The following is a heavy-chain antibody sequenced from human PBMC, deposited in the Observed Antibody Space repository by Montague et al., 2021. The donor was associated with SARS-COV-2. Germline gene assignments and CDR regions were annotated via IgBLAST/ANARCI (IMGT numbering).Heavy chain of an antibody. V-gene: IGHV4-39*01. CDR2: VHYTRTT. D-gene: IGHD1-1*01. Sequence: SETLSLTCTVSGGSITVSRYDWGWLRQPPGKGLVWIVSVHYTRTTSYNASLKSRLTISVATSENQFSLKMTSVTASDTAVYYCARHRANAGSFDIWGQGTMVTVSS. CDR3: ARHRANAGSFDI. CDR1: GGSITVSRYD. J-gene: IGHJ3*02.